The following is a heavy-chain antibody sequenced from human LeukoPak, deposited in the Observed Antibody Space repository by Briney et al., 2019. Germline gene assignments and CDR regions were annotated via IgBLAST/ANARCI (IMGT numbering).Heavy chain of an antibody. CDR3: ARAQQWLGGWFDP. Sequence: ASVTVSFTPSVYTFTDYYMHWVRQAPGQGLEWMGWINPNSGGTNYAQKFQGRVTMTRDTSISTAYMELSRLRSDATAVYYCARAQQWLGGWFDPWGQGTLVTVSS. CDR2: INPNSGGT. D-gene: IGHD6-19*01. CDR1: VYTFTDYY. V-gene: IGHV1-2*02. J-gene: IGHJ5*02.